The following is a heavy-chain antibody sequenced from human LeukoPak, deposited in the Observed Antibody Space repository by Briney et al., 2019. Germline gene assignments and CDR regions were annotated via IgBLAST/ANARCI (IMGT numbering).Heavy chain of an antibody. CDR1: GFILSNYA. CDR2: LGTAGDT. Sequence: PGGSLRLSCAASGFILSNYAMHWVRQPAGRGLEWVSALGTAGDTFYPGSVKGRFTISRDNAKKSLFLQMSSLRAEDTAIYYCARQSTPHGNFDYWGQGTLVTVS. V-gene: IGHV3-13*01. CDR3: ARQSTPHGNFDY. D-gene: IGHD5-24*01. J-gene: IGHJ4*02.